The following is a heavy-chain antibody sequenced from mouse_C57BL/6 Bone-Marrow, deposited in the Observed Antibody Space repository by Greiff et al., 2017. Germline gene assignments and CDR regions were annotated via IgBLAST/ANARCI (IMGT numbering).Heavy chain of an antibody. CDR3: ARAYYAMDY. CDR2: IYPGSGNT. V-gene: IGHV1-76*01. CDR1: GYTFTDYY. J-gene: IGHJ4*01. Sequence: QVQLQQSGAELVRPGASVKLSCKASGYTFTDYYINWVKQRPGQGLEWIARIYPGSGNTYYNEKFKGKATLTAEKSSSTAYMQLSRVTSEDSAVYFCARAYYAMDYWGQGTSVTVSS.